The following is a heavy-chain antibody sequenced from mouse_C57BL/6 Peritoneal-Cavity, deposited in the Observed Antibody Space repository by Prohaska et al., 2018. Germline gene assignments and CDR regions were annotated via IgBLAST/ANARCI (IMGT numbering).Heavy chain of an antibody. J-gene: IGHJ1*03. CDR3: ATPYYGSSSYLYFDV. CDR1: GFTFSDYG. CDR2: LSRGSRNI. D-gene: IGHD1-1*01. Sequence: EVQLVESGGGLVKPGGSLKLSCAASGFTFSDYGMNWVRQDQEKGLEGLECLSRGSRNIEXADKVKGXFTRSIENAKNTKILQMTSLRSEDTAMYYCATPYYGSSSYLYFDVWGTGTTVTVSS. V-gene: IGHV5-17*01.